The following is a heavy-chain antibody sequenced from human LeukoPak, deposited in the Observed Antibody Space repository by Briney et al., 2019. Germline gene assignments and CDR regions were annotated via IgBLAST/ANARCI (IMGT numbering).Heavy chain of an antibody. CDR3: ARDSMTTVTEGWFDP. Sequence: GASVKVSCKASGYTFTSYYMHWVRQAPGQGLEWMGIINPSGGSTSYAQKFQGRVTMTRDTSTSTVYMELSSLRSEDTAVYYCARDSMTTVTEGWFDPWGQGTLVTVSS. CDR2: INPSGGST. V-gene: IGHV1-46*01. D-gene: IGHD4-17*01. CDR1: GYTFTSYY. J-gene: IGHJ5*02.